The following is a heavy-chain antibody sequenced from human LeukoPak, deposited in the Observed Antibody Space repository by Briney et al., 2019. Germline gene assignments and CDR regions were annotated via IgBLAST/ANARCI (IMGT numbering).Heavy chain of an antibody. Sequence: GGSLRLSCAASGFTVSSNYTSWVRQAPGKGLEWVSIIYSGGTTYYADSVKGRFTISRDNSKNTVYLQMNSLSAEDAAVYYCVKDDGWVQYANWGQGTLVTVSS. CDR3: VKDDGWVQYAN. V-gene: IGHV3-53*01. CDR1: GFTVSSNY. CDR2: IYSGGTT. J-gene: IGHJ4*02. D-gene: IGHD5-24*01.